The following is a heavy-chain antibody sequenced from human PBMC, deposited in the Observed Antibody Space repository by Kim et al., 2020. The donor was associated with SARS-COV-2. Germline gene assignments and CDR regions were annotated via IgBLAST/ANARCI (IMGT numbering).Heavy chain of an antibody. V-gene: IGHV4-39*01. CDR2: IYYSGST. CDR3: ARQAYDILTGYYDDY. J-gene: IGHJ4*02. CDR1: GGSISSSSYY. Sequence: SETLSLTCTVSGGSISSSSYYWGRIRPPPGKGLEWIGSIYYSGSTYYNPSLKSRVTISVDTSKNQLSLKLSSVIAADTAVYYCARQAYDILTGYYDDYWGQVTLLTVSS. D-gene: IGHD3-9*01.